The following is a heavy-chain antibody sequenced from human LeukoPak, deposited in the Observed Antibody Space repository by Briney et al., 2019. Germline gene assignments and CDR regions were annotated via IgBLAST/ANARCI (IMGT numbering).Heavy chain of an antibody. J-gene: IGHJ4*02. CDR1: GFTFNNYA. D-gene: IGHD5-24*01. CDR2: ISGSGSNT. Sequence: GGSPRLSCAASGFTFNNYARSWVRQAPGKGLEWVSGISGSGSNTYYADSVKGLFTISRDNSKNTLYLQMNSLRAEDTAIYYCAKESGDDFDYWGQGTLVTVSS. V-gene: IGHV3-23*01. CDR3: AKESGDDFDY.